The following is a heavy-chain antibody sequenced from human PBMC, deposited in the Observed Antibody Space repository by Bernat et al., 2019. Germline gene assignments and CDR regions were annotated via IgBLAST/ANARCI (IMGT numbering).Heavy chain of an antibody. V-gene: IGHV3-23*01. CDR2: IGTTGGKT. J-gene: IGHJ4*02. CDR3: ERVNSWIRFDY. CDR1: GFTFSGFG. D-gene: IGHD6-13*01. Sequence: EVQLLESGGGLVQPRGSLRLPCAASGFTFSGFGLSWVRQAPGRGLEWVADIGTTGGKTYYADPVRGRFTISRDNSKDTLYLQVDSLRGDDTAIDCCERVNSWIRFDYWGQGTMVTVSS.